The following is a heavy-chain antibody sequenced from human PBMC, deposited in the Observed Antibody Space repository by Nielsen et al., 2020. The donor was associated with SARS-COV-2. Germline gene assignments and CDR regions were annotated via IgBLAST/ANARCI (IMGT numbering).Heavy chain of an antibody. V-gene: IGHV1-46*01. J-gene: IGHJ6*02. Sequence: ASVKVSCKASGYTFTSYYMHWVRQAPGQGLEWMGIINPSGGSTSYAQKFQGRVTMTRDTSTSTVYMELSSLRSEDTAVYYCARDMRVAGRDYYYGMDVWGHGTTVTVSS. CDR2: INPSGGST. CDR1: GYTFTSYY. CDR3: ARDMRVAGRDYYYGMDV. D-gene: IGHD6-19*01.